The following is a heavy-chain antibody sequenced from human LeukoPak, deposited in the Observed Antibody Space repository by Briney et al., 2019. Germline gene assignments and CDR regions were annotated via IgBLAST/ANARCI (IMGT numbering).Heavy chain of an antibody. Sequence: PGGSLRLSCAASGFTFSSYEMNWVRQAPGKGLEWVSSISSSSSYIYYADSVKGRFTISRDNAKNSLYLQMNRLRAEDTAVYYCASDNYGGFDIWGQGTMVTVSS. CDR3: ASDNYGGFDI. V-gene: IGHV3-21*01. J-gene: IGHJ3*02. CDR2: ISSSSSYI. CDR1: GFTFSSYE. D-gene: IGHD4-23*01.